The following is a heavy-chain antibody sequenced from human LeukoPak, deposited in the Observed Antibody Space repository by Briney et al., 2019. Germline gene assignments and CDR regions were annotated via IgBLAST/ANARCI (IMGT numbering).Heavy chain of an antibody. D-gene: IGHD1-26*01. CDR3: AKDDSGSYYPYYYYMDV. CDR1: GFTFSSYA. J-gene: IGHJ6*03. CDR2: ISYDGSNK. Sequence: GGSLRLPCAASGFTFSSYAMHWVRQAPSKGLEWVAVISYDGSNKYYADSVKGRFTISRDNSKNTLYLQMNSLRAEDTAVYYCAKDDSGSYYPYYYYMDVWGKGTTVTISS. V-gene: IGHV3-30*04.